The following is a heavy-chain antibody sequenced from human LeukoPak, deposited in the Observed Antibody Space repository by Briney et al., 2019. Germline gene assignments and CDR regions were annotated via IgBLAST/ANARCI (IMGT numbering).Heavy chain of an antibody. CDR3: ARGGGSYDY. Sequence: PGGSLRLSCAASGFIFSSYSMSWVRQAPGKGLEWVANIKQDGSEKYYVDSVKGRFTISRDNAKNSLYLQMNSLRAEDTAVYYCARGGGSYDYWGQGTLVTVSS. V-gene: IGHV3-7*03. D-gene: IGHD1-26*01. CDR2: IKQDGSEK. J-gene: IGHJ4*02. CDR1: GFIFSSYS.